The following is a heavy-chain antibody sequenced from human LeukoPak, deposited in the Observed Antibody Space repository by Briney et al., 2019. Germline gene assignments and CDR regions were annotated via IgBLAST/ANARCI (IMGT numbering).Heavy chain of an antibody. CDR3: ARRMVVTYYGMDV. Sequence: GESLKISGKGSGYSSTSYWISWVRRMPGKGLEGMGRIGPSDSYTNYSPSFQGHVTISADKSISTAYLQWSSLKASDTAMYYCARRMVVTYYGMDVWGKGTTVTVSS. V-gene: IGHV5-10-1*01. CDR2: IGPSDSYT. D-gene: IGHD2-21*02. CDR1: GYSSTSYW. J-gene: IGHJ6*04.